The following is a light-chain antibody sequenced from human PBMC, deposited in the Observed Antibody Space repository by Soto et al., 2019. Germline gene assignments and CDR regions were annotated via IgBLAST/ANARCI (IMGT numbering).Light chain of an antibody. V-gene: IGKV3-11*01. CDR3: QQGGT. Sequence: DIVLTQSPATLSLSPGERATLSCRASQSVRSYLGWYQQRPGQAPRLLIYDASNRATGIPARFSGSGSGTDFTLRISSLEPEDFAVYYCQQGGTFGQGTRLEIK. CDR2: DAS. CDR1: QSVRSY. J-gene: IGKJ5*01.